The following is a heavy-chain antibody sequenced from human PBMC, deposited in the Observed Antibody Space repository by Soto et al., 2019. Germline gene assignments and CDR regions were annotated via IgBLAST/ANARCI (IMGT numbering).Heavy chain of an antibody. Sequence: PGESLKIYCKGSGYRFTTYWIGWVREMPGKGLGWMGLIYPGDSNTSFSQSFQGQVTIYVDMSISTAYLQWSSLRVSDTAMYYCARRGYQYDTNCFGYWGQGTLVTVSS. J-gene: IGHJ4*02. CDR3: ARRGYQYDTNCFGY. D-gene: IGHD2-8*01. CDR2: IYPGDSNT. CDR1: GYRFTTYW. V-gene: IGHV5-51*01.